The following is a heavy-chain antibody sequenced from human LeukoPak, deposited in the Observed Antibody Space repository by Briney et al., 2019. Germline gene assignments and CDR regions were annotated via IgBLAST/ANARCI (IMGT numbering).Heavy chain of an antibody. Sequence: PGGSLRLSCATSGFTFRTTGVHWVRRAPGKGLEWVALMSSDGIKTYYADSVKGRFTVSRDSSKDILYLQMNSLSDDDTAIYYCAKDHAGSGRAFEYWGQGTRVTVSS. CDR3: AKDHAGSGRAFEY. CDR2: MSSDGIKT. D-gene: IGHD3-10*01. J-gene: IGHJ4*02. CDR1: GFTFRTTG. V-gene: IGHV3-30*04.